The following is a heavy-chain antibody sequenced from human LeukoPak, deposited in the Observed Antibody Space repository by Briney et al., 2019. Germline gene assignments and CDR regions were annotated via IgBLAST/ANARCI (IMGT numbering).Heavy chain of an antibody. CDR2: INQDGSEK. J-gene: IGHJ3*02. D-gene: IGHD1-1*01. Sequence: GGSLRLSCAASEFTFSSYWMSWVRQALGKGLEWVADINQDGSEKYYVDSVKGRFTISRDNAKNSLYLQMNSLRVEDTAVYYCARSPPLWNGDAFDIWGQGTMVTVSS. CDR1: EFTFSSYW. V-gene: IGHV3-7*01. CDR3: ARSPPLWNGDAFDI.